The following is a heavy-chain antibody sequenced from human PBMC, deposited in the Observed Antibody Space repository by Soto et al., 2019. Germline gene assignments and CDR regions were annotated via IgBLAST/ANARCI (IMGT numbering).Heavy chain of an antibody. CDR3: ARDYYDDSDYYYYGMDV. CDR2: ISYDGSNK. Sequence: RLSCAASGFTFSSYAMHWVRQAPGKGLEWVAVISYDGSNKYYADSVKGRFTISRDNSKNTLYLQMNSLRAEDTAVYYCARDYYDDSDYYYYGMDVWGQGTTVTVSS. J-gene: IGHJ6*02. V-gene: IGHV3-30-3*01. CDR1: GFTFSSYA. D-gene: IGHD3-3*01.